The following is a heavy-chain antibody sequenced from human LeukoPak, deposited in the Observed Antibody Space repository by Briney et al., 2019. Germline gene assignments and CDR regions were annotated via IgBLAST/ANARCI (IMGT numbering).Heavy chain of an antibody. J-gene: IGHJ6*04. CDR3: ARSGIGQQTDV. CDR2: ISSGSSYI. V-gene: IGHV3-21*01. CDR1: GFTFSSYS. D-gene: IGHD6-13*01. Sequence: GGSLRLSCAASGFTFSSYSMNWVRQAPGKGLEWVSSISSGSSYIYYADSVKGRFTISRDNAKNSLYLQMNSLRAEDTAVYYCARSGIGQQTDVWGKGTTVTVSS.